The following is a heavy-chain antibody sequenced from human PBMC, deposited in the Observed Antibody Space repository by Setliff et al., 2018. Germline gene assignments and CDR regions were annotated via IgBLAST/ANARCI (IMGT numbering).Heavy chain of an antibody. CDR3: ARDVKALYYNFWSGQLDY. Sequence: GGSLRLSCAASGFTFSSFAMSWVRQAPGKGLEWVSAITGSGTTYYADSVKGRFTISRDNSKNTLYLQMNSLRAEDTAVYYCARDVKALYYNFWSGQLDYWGQGALVTVSS. V-gene: IGHV3-23*01. J-gene: IGHJ4*02. CDR1: GFTFSSFA. D-gene: IGHD3-3*01. CDR2: ITGSGTT.